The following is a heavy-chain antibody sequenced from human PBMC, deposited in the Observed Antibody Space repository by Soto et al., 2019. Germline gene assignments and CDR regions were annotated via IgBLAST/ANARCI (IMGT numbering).Heavy chain of an antibody. CDR1: GGSISSYY. D-gene: IGHD3-3*01. J-gene: IGHJ5*02. CDR2: IYYSGST. Sequence: SETLSLTCTVSGGSISSYYWSWIRQPPGKGLEWIGHIYYSGSTNYNPSLKSRVTISVDTSKNQFSLKLSSVTAADTAVYYCARLEQDFWSGHTNWFDPWGQGTLVTVSS. CDR3: ARLEQDFWSGHTNWFDP. V-gene: IGHV4-59*01.